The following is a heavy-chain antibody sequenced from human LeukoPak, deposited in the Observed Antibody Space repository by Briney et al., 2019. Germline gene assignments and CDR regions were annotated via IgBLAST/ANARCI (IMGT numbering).Heavy chain of an antibody. CDR3: ARQRGSGCLDY. V-gene: IGHV3-7*01. J-gene: IGHJ4*02. CDR1: RFTLSNYW. CDR2: IEQEGSET. Sequence: GGSLRLSCAASRFTLSNYWMSWVRQAPGKGLEWVANIEQEGSETYYVDSVKGRFTISRDNAKNSLSLQMNSLRAEDTAVYYCARQRGSGCLDYWGQGTLVTVSS. D-gene: IGHD6-19*01.